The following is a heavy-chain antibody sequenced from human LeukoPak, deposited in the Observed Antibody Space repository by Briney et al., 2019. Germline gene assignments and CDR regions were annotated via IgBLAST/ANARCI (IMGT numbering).Heavy chain of an antibody. D-gene: IGHD5-12*01. Sequence: GGSLRVSCAASGFTFSAYWMHWVRQAPGKGMVWVSRINSDGFSIAYADSVKGRFTISRDNSKNTLSLQMNGLIPEDTAVYYCAKSVASDAYWGQGTLVTVSS. V-gene: IGHV3-74*01. CDR1: GFTFSAYW. J-gene: IGHJ4*02. CDR3: AKSVASDAY. CDR2: INSDGFSI.